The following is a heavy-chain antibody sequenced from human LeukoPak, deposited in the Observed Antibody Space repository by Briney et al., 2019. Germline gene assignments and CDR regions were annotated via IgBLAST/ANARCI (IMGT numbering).Heavy chain of an antibody. CDR2: INEDGSTT. D-gene: IGHD1-26*01. Sequence: GGSLRLSCAASGFTFSSNWMHWVRQAPGKGLVWVSRINEDGSTTNYADSVKGRSTIFRDNAENTLYLQMNSLRAEDTAVYYCVRDLGGRSGHWGQGTLVTVSS. CDR1: GFTFSSNW. J-gene: IGHJ4*02. CDR3: VRDLGGRSGH. V-gene: IGHV3-74*01.